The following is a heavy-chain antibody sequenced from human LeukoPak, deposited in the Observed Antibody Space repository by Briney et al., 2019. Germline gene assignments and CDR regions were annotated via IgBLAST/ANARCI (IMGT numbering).Heavy chain of an antibody. CDR1: GFTFSSYA. J-gene: IGHJ4*02. Sequence: GGTLRLSCAASGFTFSSYAMSWVRQAPGKGLEWVTTISSSGGSTYYADSVKGRFTISRDNTKNTLYLQMNSLRDEDTAVYYCAKVDPLGMINPFDYWGQGTLVTVSS. CDR2: ISSSGGST. CDR3: AKVDPLGMINPFDY. D-gene: IGHD3-16*01. V-gene: IGHV3-23*01.